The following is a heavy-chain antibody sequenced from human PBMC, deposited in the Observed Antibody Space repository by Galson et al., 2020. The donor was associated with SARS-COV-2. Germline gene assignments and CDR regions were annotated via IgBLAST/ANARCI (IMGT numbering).Heavy chain of an antibody. CDR3: ATAPPVGAEYWFDP. J-gene: IGHJ5*02. CDR2: FDPEDGET. V-gene: IGHV1-24*01. D-gene: IGHD1-26*01. Sequence: DSVKVSCKVSGYTLTELSMHWVRQAPGKGLEWMGGFDPEDGETIYAQKFQGRVTMTEDTSTDTAYMELSSLRSEDTAVYYCATAPPVGAEYWFDPWGQGTLVTVSS. CDR1: GYTLTELS.